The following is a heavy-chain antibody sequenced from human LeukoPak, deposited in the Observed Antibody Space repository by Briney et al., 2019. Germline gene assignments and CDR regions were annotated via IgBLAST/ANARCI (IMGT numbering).Heavy chain of an antibody. CDR2: IIPIFGTA. J-gene: IGHJ4*02. D-gene: IGHD2-2*01. Sequence: SVKVSCKASGGTFSSYAISWVRQAPGQGLEWIGRIIPIFGTANYAQKFQGRVTITADESTSTAYMELSSLRSEDTAVYYCARVGEVYQLLLGSFDYWGQGTLVTVSS. V-gene: IGHV1-69*13. CDR1: GGTFSSYA. CDR3: ARVGEVYQLLLGSFDY.